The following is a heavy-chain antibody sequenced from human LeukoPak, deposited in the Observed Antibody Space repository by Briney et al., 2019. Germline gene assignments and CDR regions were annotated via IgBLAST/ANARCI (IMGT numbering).Heavy chain of an antibody. V-gene: IGHV3-21*01. Sequence: GGSLRLSCAASGFTFSSYGMNWVRQAPGKGLEWVSSISSSSSYIYYADSVKGRFTISRDNAKNSLYLQMNSLRAEDTAVYYCARDHCSSTSCSNYYYYGMDVWGQGTTVTVSS. CDR1: GFTFSSYG. J-gene: IGHJ6*02. D-gene: IGHD2-2*01. CDR2: ISSSSSYI. CDR3: ARDHCSSTSCSNYYYYGMDV.